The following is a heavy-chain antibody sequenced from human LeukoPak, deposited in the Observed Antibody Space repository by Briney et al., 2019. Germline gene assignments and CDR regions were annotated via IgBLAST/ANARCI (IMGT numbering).Heavy chain of an antibody. V-gene: IGHV1-2*02. J-gene: IGHJ5*02. Sequence: GASVKVSCKASGYTFTNYAMNWVRQAPGQGLEWMGWISPYDGDTNYAQKFQDRVTMTRDTSSSTVYMELSRLRTDDTAVYYCARDKTDYYDSRDYYPNWFDPWGQGTLVTVSS. CDR3: ARDKTDYYDSRDYYPNWFDP. D-gene: IGHD3-22*01. CDR2: ISPYDGDT. CDR1: GYTFTNYA.